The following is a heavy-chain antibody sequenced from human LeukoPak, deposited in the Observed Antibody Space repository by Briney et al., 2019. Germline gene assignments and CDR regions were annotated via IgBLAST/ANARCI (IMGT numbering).Heavy chain of an antibody. CDR2: INHSGST. CDR3: ARNSHRHVTTFTFDY. J-gene: IGHJ4*02. V-gene: IGHV4-34*01. D-gene: IGHD4-17*01. CDR1: GGSFSGYY. Sequence: SGTLSLTCAVYGGSFSGYYWSWIRQPPGKGLEWIGEINHSGSTNYNPSLKSRVTISVDTSKNQFSLKLSSVTAADTAVYYCARNSHRHVTTFTFDYWGQGTLVTVSS.